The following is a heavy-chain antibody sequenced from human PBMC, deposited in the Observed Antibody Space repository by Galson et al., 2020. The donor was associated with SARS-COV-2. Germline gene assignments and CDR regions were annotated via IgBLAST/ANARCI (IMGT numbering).Heavy chain of an antibody. V-gene: IGHV2-70*11. Sequence: ESGPTLVKPTQTLTLTCTFSGFSLSTSGMCVSWIRQPPGKALEWLARIDWDDDKYYSTSLKTRLTISKDTSKNQVVLTMTNMDPVDTATYYCARIPSYYDFWSGYYTDYYYGMDVWGQGTTVTVSS. CDR2: IDWDDDK. J-gene: IGHJ6*02. CDR3: ARIPSYYDFWSGYYTDYYYGMDV. D-gene: IGHD3-3*01. CDR1: GFSLSTSGMC.